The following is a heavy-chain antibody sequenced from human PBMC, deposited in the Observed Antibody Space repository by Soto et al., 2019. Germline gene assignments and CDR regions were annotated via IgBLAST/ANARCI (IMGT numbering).Heavy chain of an antibody. Sequence: GGSLRLSCAVSGFTVSSNYMSWVRQAPGKGLEWVSVIYSGGNTYYADSVRGRFTISRDNPKNTLYLQMNSLRAEDTAVYYCARDLYCGGSCIDTFDIWGQGTMVTVSS. V-gene: IGHV3-53*01. CDR2: IYSGGNT. CDR3: ARDLYCGGSCIDTFDI. J-gene: IGHJ3*02. D-gene: IGHD2-21*01. CDR1: GFTVSSNY.